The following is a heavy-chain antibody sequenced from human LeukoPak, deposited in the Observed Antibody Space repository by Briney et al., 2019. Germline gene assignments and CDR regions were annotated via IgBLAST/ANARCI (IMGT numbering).Heavy chain of an antibody. V-gene: IGHV1-69*05. CDR1: GGTFSSYA. CDR2: IIPIFGTA. Sequence: VASVKVSCKASGGTFSSYAISWVRQAPGQGLEWMGGIIPIFGTANYAQKFQGRVTITTDESTSTAYMELSSLRSEDTAVYYCARALIAAAGIDAFDIWGQGTMVTVSS. D-gene: IGHD6-13*01. J-gene: IGHJ3*02. CDR3: ARALIAAAGIDAFDI.